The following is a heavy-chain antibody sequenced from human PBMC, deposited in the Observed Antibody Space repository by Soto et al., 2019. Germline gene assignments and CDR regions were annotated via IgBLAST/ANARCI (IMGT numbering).Heavy chain of an antibody. CDR1: GFTFDDYA. Sequence: GGSLRLSCAASGFTFDDYAMHWVRQVPGKGLEWVSGINWNSGSIGYGGSVKGRFAISRDNAKNSLYLQMNSLRAEDTAVYYCARVPLSSSWYLNWFDPWGQGTLVTVSS. J-gene: IGHJ5*02. V-gene: IGHV3-9*01. D-gene: IGHD6-13*01. CDR2: INWNSGSI. CDR3: ARVPLSSSWYLNWFDP.